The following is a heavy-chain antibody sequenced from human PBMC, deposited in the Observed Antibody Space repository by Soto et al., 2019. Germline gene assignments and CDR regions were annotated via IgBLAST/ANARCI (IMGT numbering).Heavy chain of an antibody. Sequence: ASVKVSCKASGYTFTSYAMHWVRQAPGQRLEWMGWINAGNGNTKYSQKFQGRATITRDTSASTAYMELSSPRSEDTAVYYCARVPSAAAGDYYYYGMDVWGQGTTVTVSS. J-gene: IGHJ6*02. CDR3: ARVPSAAAGDYYYYGMDV. V-gene: IGHV1-3*01. CDR1: GYTFTSYA. D-gene: IGHD6-13*01. CDR2: INAGNGNT.